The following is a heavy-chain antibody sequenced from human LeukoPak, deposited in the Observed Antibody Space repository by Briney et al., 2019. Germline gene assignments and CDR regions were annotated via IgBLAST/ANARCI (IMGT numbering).Heavy chain of an antibody. V-gene: IGHV4-59*12. J-gene: IGHJ3*02. CDR2: IYHSGST. CDR3: ARAVLRGAFDI. Sequence: SETLSLTCTVSGGSISSYYWSWIRQPPGKGLEWIGYIYHSGSTYYNPSFKSRVTISVDRSKNQFSLKLSSVTAADTAVYYCARAVLRGAFDIWGQGTMVTISS. CDR1: GGSISSYY.